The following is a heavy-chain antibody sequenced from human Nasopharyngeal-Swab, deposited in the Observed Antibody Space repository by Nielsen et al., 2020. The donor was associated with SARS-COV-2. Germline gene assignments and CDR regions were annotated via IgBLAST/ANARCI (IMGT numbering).Heavy chain of an antibody. J-gene: IGHJ6*02. D-gene: IGHD3-9*01. V-gene: IGHV3-30*03. Sequence: GGQAQRKGLEWVAVISYDGSNKYYADSVKGRFTISRDNSKNTLYLQMNSLRAEDTAVYYYACVRLTGYYYAYYYVMDVWGQGTMVTVSS. CDR3: ACVRLTGYYYAYYYVMDV. CDR2: ISYDGSNK.